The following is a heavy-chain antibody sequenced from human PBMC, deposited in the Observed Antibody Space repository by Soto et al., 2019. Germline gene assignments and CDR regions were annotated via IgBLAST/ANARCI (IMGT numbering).Heavy chain of an antibody. CDR1: GGSITSANW. V-gene: IGHV4-4*02. CDR3: ARVLRGWFDP. J-gene: IGHJ5*02. CDR2: ISHSGIT. Sequence: TLSLTCAVAGGSITSANWWTWVRQPPGGGLEWIGEISHSGITNYKASLKSRVTMSVDKTKNDVSLKLTSVTAADTAVYYCARVLRGWFDPWGQGTPVTVSS.